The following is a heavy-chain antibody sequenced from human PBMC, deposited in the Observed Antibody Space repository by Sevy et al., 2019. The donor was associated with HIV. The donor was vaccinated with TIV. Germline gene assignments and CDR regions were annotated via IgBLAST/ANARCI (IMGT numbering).Heavy chain of an antibody. J-gene: IGHJ4*02. Sequence: GSLRLSCAASGFTFSSYWMSWVRQAPGKGLEWVANIKQDGSEKYYVDSVKGRFTISRDNAKNSLYLQMNSLRAEDTAVYYCARDPGAYTSFPYYFDYWGQGTLVTVSS. D-gene: IGHD2-2*01. V-gene: IGHV3-7*01. CDR2: IKQDGSEK. CDR3: ARDPGAYTSFPYYFDY. CDR1: GFTFSSYW.